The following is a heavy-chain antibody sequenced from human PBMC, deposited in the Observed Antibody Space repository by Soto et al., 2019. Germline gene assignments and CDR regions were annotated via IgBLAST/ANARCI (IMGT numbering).Heavy chain of an antibody. V-gene: IGHV3-7*01. CDR1: GFTFSSYW. CDR3: ARRDIVAPSEGYYYYYYMDV. CDR2: IKQDGSEK. Sequence: GGSLRLSFAASGFTFSSYWMSWVRQAPGKGLEWVANIKQDGSEKYYVDSVKGRFTISRDNAKNSLYLQMNSLRAEDTAVYYCARRDIVAPSEGYYYYYYMDVWGKGTTVTVSS. J-gene: IGHJ6*03. D-gene: IGHD5-12*01.